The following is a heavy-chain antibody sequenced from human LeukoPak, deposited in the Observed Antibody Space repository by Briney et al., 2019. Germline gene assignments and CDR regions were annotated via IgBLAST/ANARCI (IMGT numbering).Heavy chain of an antibody. CDR1: GFTSSDYY. Sequence: GGSLRLSCAVSGFTSSDYYMSWVRQAPGEGMEGVSYISSDSTYTNYADSVRGRFTISRDNAKNSLYLQMNSLRAEDTAVYYCVRGGPYGDYDAYWGQGTLVTVSS. J-gene: IGHJ4*02. V-gene: IGHV3-11*06. CDR2: ISSDSTYT. D-gene: IGHD4-17*01. CDR3: VRGGPYGDYDAY.